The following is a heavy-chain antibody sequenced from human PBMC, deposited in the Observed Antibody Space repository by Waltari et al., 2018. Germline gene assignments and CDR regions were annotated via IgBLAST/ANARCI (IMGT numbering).Heavy chain of an antibody. CDR2: IYRGDSGS. Sequence: EVQLVQSGAEVNKPGESLKISCKGSGYSFTSYWIGWVRQMPGKGLEWMGLIYRGDSGSRDGTFFKCQFTIAVDKPTRTAYLQGRSLKASDTARYYCARHLGIADYYYGMDVWGQGTTVTVAS. CDR3: ARHLGIADYYYGMDV. J-gene: IGHJ6*02. V-gene: IGHV5-51*01. D-gene: IGHD6-13*01. CDR1: GYSFTSYW.